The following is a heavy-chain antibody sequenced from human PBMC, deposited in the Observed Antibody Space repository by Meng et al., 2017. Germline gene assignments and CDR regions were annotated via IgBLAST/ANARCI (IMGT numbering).Heavy chain of an antibody. J-gene: IGHJ4*02. CDR3: ASIGVGLGLYFDY. CDR2: IYYSGST. CDR1: GGSISSSSYY. Sequence: SEPLSLTFTVSGGSISSSSYYWGWIRQPPGKGLEWIGSIYYSGSTYYNPSLKSRVTISVDTSKNQFSLKLSSVTAADTAVYYCASIGVGLGLYFDYWGQGTLVTVSS. D-gene: IGHD3-16*01. V-gene: IGHV4-39*07.